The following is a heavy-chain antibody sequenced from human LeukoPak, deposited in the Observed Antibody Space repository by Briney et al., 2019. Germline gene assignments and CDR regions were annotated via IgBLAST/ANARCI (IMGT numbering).Heavy chain of an antibody. D-gene: IGHD1-26*01. J-gene: IGHJ3*02. Sequence: SGTLSLTRTVSGGSISRYYWRWIPDPPARGLGRGVYIYSSGRANYNPSRKGRVTISVDTSNSQYSLKMSYVPAADPAVYYCAKGEIVGGLRGAFDIWGQGTMVTVSS. V-gene: IGHV4-4*09. CDR1: GGSISRYY. CDR3: AKGEIVGGLRGAFDI. CDR2: IYSSGRA.